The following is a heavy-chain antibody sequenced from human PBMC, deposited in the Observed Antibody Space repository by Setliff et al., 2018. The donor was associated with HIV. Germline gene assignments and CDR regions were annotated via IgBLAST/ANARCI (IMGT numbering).Heavy chain of an antibody. CDR1: GFTFSNAW. D-gene: IGHD3-22*01. J-gene: IGHJ4*02. CDR2: IKSKTDGGTT. Sequence: PGGSLRLSCAASGFTFSNAWMSWVRQAPGKGQEWVGRIKSKTDGGTTDYAASVKGRFTISRDDSKNTAYLQMNSLKTDDTAMYYCSGWKGDYYDSSGISGYWGQGTLVTVSS. CDR3: SGWKGDYYDSSGISGY. V-gene: IGHV3-15*01.